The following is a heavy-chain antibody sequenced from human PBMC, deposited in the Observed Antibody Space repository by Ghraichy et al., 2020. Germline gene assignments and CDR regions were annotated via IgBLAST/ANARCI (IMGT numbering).Heavy chain of an antibody. V-gene: IGHV4-34*01. CDR2: INHSGST. J-gene: IGHJ6*02. CDR1: GGSFSGYY. D-gene: IGHD2-2*01. CDR3: ARSLKRIVVVPAAMLDYYYGMDV. Sequence: SETLSLTCAVYGGSFSGYYWSWIRQPPGKGLEWIGEINHSGSTNYNPSLKSRVTISVDTSKNQFSLKLSSVTAADTAVYYCARSLKRIVVVPAAMLDYYYGMDVWGQGTTVTVSS.